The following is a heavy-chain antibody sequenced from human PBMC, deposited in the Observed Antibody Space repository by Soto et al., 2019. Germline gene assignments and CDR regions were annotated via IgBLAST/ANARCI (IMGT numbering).Heavy chain of an antibody. CDR3: ARAGGLGAVAVDY. D-gene: IGHD6-19*01. J-gene: IGHJ4*02. V-gene: IGHV4-30-2*01. CDR2: IYHSGST. CDR1: GGSISSGGYS. Sequence: QLQLQESVSGLLKPSQTLSLTCAVSGGSISSGGYSWSWIRQPPGKGLEWIGYIYHSGSTYYNPSLKSRVTISVDRSKNQFSLKLSSVTAADTAVYYCARAGGLGAVAVDYWGQGTLVTVSS.